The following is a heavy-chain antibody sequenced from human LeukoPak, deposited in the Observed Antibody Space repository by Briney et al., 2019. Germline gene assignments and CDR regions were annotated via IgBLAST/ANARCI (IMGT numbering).Heavy chain of an antibody. J-gene: IGHJ5*02. V-gene: IGHV1-8*01. CDR1: GYISTNYD. CDR2: MSPNSGNT. CDR3: ARGRRWLQFSFDP. D-gene: IGHD5-24*01. Sequence: ASVKVSCKASGYISTNYDINWVRQATGQGLEWMGWMSPNSGNTGYAQKFQGRVTLTRNTSISTAYMELSSLRSEDTAVYYCARGRRWLQFSFDPWGQGTLVTVSS.